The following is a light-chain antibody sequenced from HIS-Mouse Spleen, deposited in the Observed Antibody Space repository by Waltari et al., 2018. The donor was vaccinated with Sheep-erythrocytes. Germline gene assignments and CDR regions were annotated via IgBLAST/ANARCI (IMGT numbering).Light chain of an antibody. CDR1: SSDVGSYNL. CDR2: EGS. Sequence: QSALTQPASVSGSPGQSITISCTGTSSDVGSYNLVSWYQQHPGKAPKLMIYEGSKRTSGVSNRFSGSKSGNTAYLTISGLQAEDEADYYGCSYAGSSTPWVFGGGTKLTVL. J-gene: IGLJ3*02. V-gene: IGLV2-23*01. CDR3: CSYAGSSTPWV.